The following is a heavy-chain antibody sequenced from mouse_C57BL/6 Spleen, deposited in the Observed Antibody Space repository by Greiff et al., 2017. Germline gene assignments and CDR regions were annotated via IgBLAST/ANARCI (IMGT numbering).Heavy chain of an antibody. D-gene: IGHD2-5*01. CDR3: ARGKSNSVFYYAMEY. CDR1: GYAFSSSW. J-gene: IGHJ4*01. CDR2: IYPGDGDT. Sequence: QVQLQQSGPELVKPGASVKISCKASGYAFSSSWMNWVKQRPGKGLEWIGRIYPGDGDTNYNGKFKGKATLTADKSSSTAYMQLSSLTSEDSAVYVCARGKSNSVFYYAMEYWGQGTSVTVSS. V-gene: IGHV1-82*01.